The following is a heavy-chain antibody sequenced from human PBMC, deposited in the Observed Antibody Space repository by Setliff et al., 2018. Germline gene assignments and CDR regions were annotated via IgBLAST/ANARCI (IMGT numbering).Heavy chain of an antibody. J-gene: IGHJ5*02. D-gene: IGHD6-6*01. CDR2: VYWDGDQ. Sequence: ESGPTLVNPTQTLTLTCTFSGFSLNTTGEGVGWIRQPPGKALEWLALVYWDGDQRYSPSLNSRLSITKDSSKSQVFLTMTNMDPVDTATYYCALRPGNEWHLVRWFDPWGPGIQVTVS. CDR1: GFSLNTTGEG. V-gene: IGHV2-5*02. CDR3: ALRPGNEWHLVRWFDP.